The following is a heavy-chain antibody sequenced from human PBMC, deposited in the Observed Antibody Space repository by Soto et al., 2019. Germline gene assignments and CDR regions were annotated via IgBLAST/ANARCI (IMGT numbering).Heavy chain of an antibody. D-gene: IGHD4-17*01. Sequence: EVQLLESGGGLEQPGGSLRLSCAASGFTFNSYAMSWVRQAPGKGLEWVSAISGSGGSTYYADFAKGRFTISRDNSKNTLYLQMNSLRADDTAVYYCARVDARNTVTTLHYWCQGTLVTVSS. CDR2: ISGSGGST. J-gene: IGHJ4*02. CDR1: GFTFNSYA. V-gene: IGHV3-23*01. CDR3: ARVDARNTVTTLHY.